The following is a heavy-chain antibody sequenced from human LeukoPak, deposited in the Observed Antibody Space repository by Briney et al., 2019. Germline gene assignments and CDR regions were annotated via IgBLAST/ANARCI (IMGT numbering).Heavy chain of an antibody. J-gene: IGHJ4*02. CDR2: ISGSGGST. D-gene: IGHD2-15*01. CDR3: ARIVVVVAALDY. Sequence: GGSLRLSGAASGFTFSSYAMSWVRQAPGKGLEWVSAISGSGGSTYYADSVKGRFTISRDNSKNTLYLQMNSLRAEDTAVYYCARIVVVVAALDYWGQGTLVTVSS. V-gene: IGHV3-23*01. CDR1: GFTFSSYA.